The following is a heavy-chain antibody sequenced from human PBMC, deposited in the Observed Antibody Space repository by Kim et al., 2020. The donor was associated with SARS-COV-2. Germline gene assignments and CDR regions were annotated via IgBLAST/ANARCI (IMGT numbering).Heavy chain of an antibody. D-gene: IGHD3-22*01. J-gene: IGHJ4*02. Sequence: GESLKISCKGSGYSFTSYWIGWVRQMPGKDLEWMGIIYPGDSDTRYSPSFQGQVTISADKSISTAYLQWSSLKASDTAMYYCARHMGGWNTMIGPKQYYFDYWGQGTLVTVSS. V-gene: IGHV5-51*01. CDR3: ARHMGGWNTMIGPKQYYFDY. CDR1: GYSFTSYW. CDR2: IYPGDSDT.